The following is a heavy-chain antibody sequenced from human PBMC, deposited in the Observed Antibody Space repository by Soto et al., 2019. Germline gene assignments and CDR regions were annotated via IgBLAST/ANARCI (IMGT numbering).Heavy chain of an antibody. CDR3: AREFCSSPTCP. J-gene: IGHJ5*02. V-gene: IGHV3-53*01. CDR1: GFTVSSIY. CDR2: IYTGGST. Sequence: GGSLRLSCATSGFTVSSIYMSWVRQAPGKGLEWVSVIYTGGSTYYADSVKGRFTISRDNAKDTLYLQMNRLRAEDTAVYYCAREFCSSPTCPWGQGTLVTVSS. D-gene: IGHD2-2*01.